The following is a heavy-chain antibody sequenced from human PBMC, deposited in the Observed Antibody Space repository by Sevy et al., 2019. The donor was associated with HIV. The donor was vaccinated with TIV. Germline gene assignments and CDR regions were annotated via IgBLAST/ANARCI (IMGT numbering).Heavy chain of an antibody. J-gene: IGHJ6*02. D-gene: IGHD2-15*01. CDR3: ASSASGVVVVAANPLYYYYGMDV. CDR1: GYTFTSYG. CDR2: ISAYNGNT. V-gene: IGHV1-18*01. Sequence: ASVKVSCKASGYTFTSYGISWVRQAPGQGLEWMGWISAYNGNTNYAQKLQGRVTMTTDTSTSTAYMELRSLRSDETAVYYCASSASGVVVVAANPLYYYYGMDVWGQGTTVTVSS.